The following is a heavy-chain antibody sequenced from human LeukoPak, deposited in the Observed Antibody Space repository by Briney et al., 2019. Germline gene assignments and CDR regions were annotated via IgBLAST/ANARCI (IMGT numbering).Heavy chain of an antibody. D-gene: IGHD2-15*01. CDR1: GGSISSGGYS. V-gene: IGHV4-30-2*01. CDR3: ARDVVGYFDY. Sequence: SQTLSLTCAVSGGSISSGGYSWSWIRQPPGKGLEWIGYIYHSGSTYYNPSLKGRVTISVDRSKNQFSLKLSSVTAADTAVYYCARDVVGYFDYWGQGTLVTVSS. J-gene: IGHJ4*02. CDR2: IYHSGST.